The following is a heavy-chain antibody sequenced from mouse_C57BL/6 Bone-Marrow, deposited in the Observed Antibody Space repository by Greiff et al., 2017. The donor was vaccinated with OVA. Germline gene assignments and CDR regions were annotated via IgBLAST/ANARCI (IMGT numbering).Heavy chain of an antibody. J-gene: IGHJ4*01. D-gene: IGHD1-1*01. V-gene: IGHV5-4*01. CDR3: AREGGTVVAPYYAMDY. Sequence: EVKVEESGGGLVKPGGSLKLSCAASGFTFSSYAMSWVRQTPEKRLEWVATISDGGSYTYYPDNVKGRFTISRDNAKNNLYLQMSHLKSEDTAMYYCAREGGTVVAPYYAMDYWGQGTSVTVSS. CDR2: ISDGGSYT. CDR1: GFTFSSYA.